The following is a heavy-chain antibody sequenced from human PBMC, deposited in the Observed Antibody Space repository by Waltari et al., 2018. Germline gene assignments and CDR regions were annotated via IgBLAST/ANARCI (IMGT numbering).Heavy chain of an antibody. CDR3: ASSTAQPWTKGGLDN. Sequence: DVQLVEPGGGLIQPGGSLKLSCAASGFIVHTNSMSWGRQAPGKGMEWVSIVYTGGSTYYADFVKGRFTISRDSSKNTLYLQMNDLRAEDTAVYYCASSTAQPWTKGGLDNWGQGTLVIVSS. J-gene: IGHJ4*02. V-gene: IGHV3-53*01. CDR1: GFIVHTNS. CDR2: VYTGGST. D-gene: IGHD5-18*01.